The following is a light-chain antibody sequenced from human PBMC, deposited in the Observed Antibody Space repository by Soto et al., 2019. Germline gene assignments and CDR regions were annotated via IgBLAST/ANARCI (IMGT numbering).Light chain of an antibody. Sequence: EIVLTQSPGTLSLSPGERATLSCRASQSVSSTYLAWYQQKPGQAPRLLIYGASNRATGIPDRFSGSGSGSDFTLTISRLEPEDFAVYYFQQYGGSRWTFGQGTRVEI. CDR1: QSVSSTY. CDR2: GAS. J-gene: IGKJ1*01. V-gene: IGKV3-20*01. CDR3: QQYGGSRWT.